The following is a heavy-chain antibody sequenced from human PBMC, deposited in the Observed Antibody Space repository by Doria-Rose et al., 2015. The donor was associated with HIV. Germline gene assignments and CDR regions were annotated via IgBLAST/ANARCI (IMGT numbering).Heavy chain of an antibody. CDR2: IISDDER. J-gene: IGHJ4*02. V-gene: IGHV2-26*01. D-gene: IGHD6-13*01. CDR3: ARIKSSRWYHKYYFDF. CDR1: GVSLSSPGMG. Sequence: QESGPVLVKPTETLTLTCTVSGVSLSSPGMGVSWIRQPPGKALEWLANIISDDERSYKPSLKSRLTISRATSNSQVVLTMTDMDPVDTATYYCARIKSSRWYHKYYFDFWGQGTLVIVSA.